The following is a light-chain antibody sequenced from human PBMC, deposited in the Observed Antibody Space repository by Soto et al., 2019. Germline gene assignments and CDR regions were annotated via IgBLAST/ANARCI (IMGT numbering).Light chain of an antibody. Sequence: DIQLTQSPSFLSASVRDRVTITCRASQGIAGDLAWYQQKPGKAPKLLIFAASTLQSGVPSRFSGSGSGTEFTLTIGGLQPDDFATYYCQQFNSYPITFGQGTRLEIK. CDR3: QQFNSYPIT. V-gene: IGKV1-9*01. CDR2: AAS. J-gene: IGKJ5*01. CDR1: QGIAGD.